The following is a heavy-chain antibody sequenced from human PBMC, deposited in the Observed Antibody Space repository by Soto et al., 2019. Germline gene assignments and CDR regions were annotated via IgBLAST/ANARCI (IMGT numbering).Heavy chain of an antibody. Sequence: GGSLRLSCAASGFTFSSYGMHWVRQAPGKGLEWVAVIWYDGSNKYYADSVKGRFTISRDNSKNTLYLQMNSLRAEDTAVYYCARDLLGGYSYGYGSYYGMDVWGQGSTVTVSS. CDR2: IWYDGSNK. D-gene: IGHD5-18*01. CDR3: ARDLLGGYSYGYGSYYGMDV. J-gene: IGHJ6*02. V-gene: IGHV3-33*01. CDR1: GFTFSSYG.